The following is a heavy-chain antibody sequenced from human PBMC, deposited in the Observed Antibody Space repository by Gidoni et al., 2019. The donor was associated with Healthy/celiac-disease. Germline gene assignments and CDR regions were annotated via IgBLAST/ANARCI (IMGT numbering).Heavy chain of an antibody. D-gene: IGHD3-10*01. CDR3: TSPYGAGSFPHGMDV. CDR2: IRSKAYGGTT. Sequence: EVQLVESGGGLVPPGRSLRLSCTASGFTFGDSAMSWVRQAPGKGLEWVGFIRSKAYGGTTEYAASVKGRFTISRDDSKSIAYLQMNSLKTEDTAVYYCTSPYGAGSFPHGMDVWGQGTTVTVSS. J-gene: IGHJ6*02. V-gene: IGHV3-49*04. CDR1: GFTFGDSA.